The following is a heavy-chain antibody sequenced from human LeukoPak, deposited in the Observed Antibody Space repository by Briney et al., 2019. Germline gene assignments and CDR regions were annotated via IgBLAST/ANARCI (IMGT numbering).Heavy chain of an antibody. D-gene: IGHD3-10*01. Sequence: SETLSLTCAVSGGSISSGSYYWSWIRQPAGKGLEWIGRIYTSGSTNYNPSLKSRVTISVDTSKNQFSLNLSSVTTADTAVYYCARRPRGVIIKTWFDSWGQGTLVTVSS. V-gene: IGHV4-61*02. CDR3: ARRPRGVIIKTWFDS. CDR2: IYTSGST. CDR1: GGSISSGSYY. J-gene: IGHJ5*01.